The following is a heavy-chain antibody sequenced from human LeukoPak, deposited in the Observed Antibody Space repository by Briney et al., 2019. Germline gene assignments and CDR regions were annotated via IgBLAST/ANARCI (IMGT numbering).Heavy chain of an antibody. V-gene: IGHV3-53*04. CDR1: GFTFSDYY. D-gene: IGHD6-13*01. Sequence: GGSLRLSCAASGFTFSDYYMSWIRQAPGKGLEWVSVIYSGGSTYYADSVKGRFTISRHNSKNTLYLQMNSLRAEDTAVYYCARERYSSSWYGDFDLWGRGTLVTVSS. CDR2: IYSGGST. CDR3: ARERYSSSWYGDFDL. J-gene: IGHJ2*01.